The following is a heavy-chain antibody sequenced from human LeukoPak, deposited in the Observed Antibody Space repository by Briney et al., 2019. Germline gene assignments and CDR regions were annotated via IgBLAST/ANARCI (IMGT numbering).Heavy chain of an antibody. CDR1: GFTVSSNY. Sequence: GGSLRLSCAASGFTVSSNYMSCVRQSRGNELQRVIVNYNRGSTYYEDSVKSRFTISRHNTKNTLYLQKHSLRTADTAVYYCARVCSMVRGSIDYWGQGTLVTVSS. V-gene: IGHV3-53*04. J-gene: IGHJ4*02. D-gene: IGHD3-10*01. CDR3: ARVCSMVRGSIDY. CDR2: NYNRGST.